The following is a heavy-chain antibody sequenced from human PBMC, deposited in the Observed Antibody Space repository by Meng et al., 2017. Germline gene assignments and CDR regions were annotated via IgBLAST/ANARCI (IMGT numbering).Heavy chain of an antibody. J-gene: IGHJ3*02. V-gene: IGHV1-46*01. D-gene: IGHD4-17*01. CDR1: GYTFTSYY. CDR2: IKPSGGRT. Sequence: ASVKVSCKASGYTFTSYYMYWVRQAPGQGLEWMGIIKPSGGRTSYAQKFQGRVTMTRDTSTSTVYMELSSLRSEDTAVYYCARERAYPSTGGNAFDIWGQETMVTVSS. CDR3: ARERAYPSTGGNAFDI.